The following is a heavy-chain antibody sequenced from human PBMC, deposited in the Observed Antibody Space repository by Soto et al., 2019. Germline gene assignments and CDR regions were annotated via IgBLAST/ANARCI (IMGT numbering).Heavy chain of an antibody. CDR3: AKDSGWNYLNWFDP. J-gene: IGHJ5*02. Sequence: EAQLLESGGGLVQPGGSLRLSCAASGFTFSDYAMSWVRQAPGKGLEWVSALSGNGISTYYADSVKGRFTISRDNSRDTLYLQMNNLRAEDTDVYYCAKDSGWNYLNWFDPWGQGTLVTVSS. D-gene: IGHD1-7*01. CDR2: LSGNGIST. V-gene: IGHV3-23*01. CDR1: GFTFSDYA.